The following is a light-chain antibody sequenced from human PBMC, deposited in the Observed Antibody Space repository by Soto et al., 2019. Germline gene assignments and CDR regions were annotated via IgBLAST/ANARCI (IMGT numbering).Light chain of an antibody. CDR2: DAS. J-gene: IGKJ5*01. CDR1: QYVSSF. Sequence: EIVLTQSPATLSLSPGERSTLSCRASQYVSSFLAWYQQKAGQAPRLLIYDASHRATGIPARFSGSGSGTDFTLTISRLEPEDFAVYYCQQHGTSPITFGQGTRLEIK. CDR3: QQHGTSPIT. V-gene: IGKV3-11*01.